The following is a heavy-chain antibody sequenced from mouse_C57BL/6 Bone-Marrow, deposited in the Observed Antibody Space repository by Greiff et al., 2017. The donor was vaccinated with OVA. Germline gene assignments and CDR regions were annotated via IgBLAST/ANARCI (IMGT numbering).Heavy chain of an antibody. J-gene: IGHJ1*03. CDR1: GYAFSSYW. Sequence: QVQLQQSGAELVKPGASVKISCKASGYAFSSYWMNWVKQRPGKGLEWIGQIYPGDGDTNYNGKFKGKATLTADKSSSTAYMQLSSLTSEDSAVYFCARYHYYGSVYWYVDVWGTGTTVTVSS. V-gene: IGHV1-80*01. CDR3: ARYHYYGSVYWYVDV. D-gene: IGHD1-1*01. CDR2: IYPGDGDT.